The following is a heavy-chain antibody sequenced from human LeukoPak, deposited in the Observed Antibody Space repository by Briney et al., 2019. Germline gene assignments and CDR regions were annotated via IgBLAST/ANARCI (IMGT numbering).Heavy chain of an antibody. CDR1: GGSISSGGYY. D-gene: IGHD3-10*01. CDR3: SGGDYGSAPDAFDI. V-gene: IGHV4-31*03. CDR2: IYYSGST. Sequence: SETLSLTCTVSGGSISSGGYYWSWIRQHPGKGLEWIVYIYYSGSTYYNPSLKCRVTISVDTSKNQFSLKLSSVTAADTAVYYCSGGDYGSAPDAFDIWGQGTMVTVSS. J-gene: IGHJ3*02.